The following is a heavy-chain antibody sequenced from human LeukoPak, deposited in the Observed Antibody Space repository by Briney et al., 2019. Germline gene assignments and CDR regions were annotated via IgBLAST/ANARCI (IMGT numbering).Heavy chain of an antibody. Sequence: GGSLRLSCAASGFTFSSYSMNWVRQAPGKGLEWVSSISSSSSYIYYADSVKGRFTISRDNAKNSLYLQMDSLRAEDTAVYYCARDRGSGWYYYWGQGTLVTVSS. J-gene: IGHJ4*02. CDR1: GFTFSSYS. CDR3: ARDRGSGWYYY. D-gene: IGHD6-19*01. V-gene: IGHV3-21*01. CDR2: ISSSSSYI.